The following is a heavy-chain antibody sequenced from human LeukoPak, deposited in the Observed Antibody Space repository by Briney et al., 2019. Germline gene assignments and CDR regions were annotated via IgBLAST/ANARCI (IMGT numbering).Heavy chain of an antibody. D-gene: IGHD3-10*01. V-gene: IGHV1-2*02. CDR1: GYTFTGYY. CDR3: ARDYYGSGSYYSFDY. J-gene: IGHJ4*02. CDR2: INPNSGDT. Sequence: ASVEVSCKASGYTFTGYYMHWVRQAPGQGLEWMGWINPNSGDTDYAQKFQGRVTMTRDTSITTAYMELSRLTSDDTAVYYCARDYYGSGSYYSFDYWGQGTLVTVSS.